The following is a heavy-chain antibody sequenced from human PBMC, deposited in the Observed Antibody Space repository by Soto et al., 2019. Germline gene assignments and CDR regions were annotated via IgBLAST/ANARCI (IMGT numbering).Heavy chain of an antibody. CDR2: IIPIFGTA. CDR1: GGTFSSYA. J-gene: IGHJ6*02. Sequence: QVQLVQPGAEVKKPASSVKVSCTASGGTFSSYAISWVRQAPGQGLEWMGGIIPIFGTANYAQKFQGRVTITADESTSTAYMELSSLRSEDTAVYYCARAVYGMDVWGQGTTVTVSS. CDR3: ARAVYGMDV. V-gene: IGHV1-69*01.